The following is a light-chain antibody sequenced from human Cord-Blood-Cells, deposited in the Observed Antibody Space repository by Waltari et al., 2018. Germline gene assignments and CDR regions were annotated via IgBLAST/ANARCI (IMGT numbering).Light chain of an antibody. V-gene: IGLV2-23*01. Sequence: QSALTQPASVSGSPGQSITISCTGTSRDVGSYNLVSWYQQHPGKAPKLMIYEGSKRPSGVSNRFSGSKSGNPASLTISGLQAEDEADYYCCSYAGSSTYYVFGTGTKVTVL. J-gene: IGLJ1*01. CDR2: EGS. CDR1: SRDVGSYNL. CDR3: CSYAGSSTYYV.